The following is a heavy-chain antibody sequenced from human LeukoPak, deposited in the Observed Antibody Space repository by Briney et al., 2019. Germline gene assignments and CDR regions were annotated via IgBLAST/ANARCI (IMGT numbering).Heavy chain of an antibody. CDR1: GDSVSSNSAV. J-gene: IGHJ1*01. V-gene: IGHV6-1*01. CDR3: TRGGGASGWYVEYFQD. D-gene: IGHD6-19*01. Sequence: SQTLSLTCAISGDSVSSNSAVWTWIRQSPSRGLEWLGRTYYRSKWYYDYAVSVKSRITINPDTSKNQVSLQLKSVTPEDTAVYYCTRGGGASGWYVEYFQDWGQGTLVTVSS. CDR2: TYYRSKWYY.